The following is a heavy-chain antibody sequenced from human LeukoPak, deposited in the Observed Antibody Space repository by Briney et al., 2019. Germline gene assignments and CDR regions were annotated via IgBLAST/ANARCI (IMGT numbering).Heavy chain of an antibody. D-gene: IGHD3-22*01. Sequence: GESLKISCKGSGYSFTSYWIGWVRQMLGKGLEWMGIIYPGDSDTRCSPSFQGQVTISADKSISTAYLQWSSLKASDTAMYYCARPMWGYDSSGHYPTPGAFDIWGQGTMVTVSS. CDR3: ARPMWGYDSSGHYPTPGAFDI. CDR1: GYSFTSYW. CDR2: IYPGDSDT. V-gene: IGHV5-51*01. J-gene: IGHJ3*02.